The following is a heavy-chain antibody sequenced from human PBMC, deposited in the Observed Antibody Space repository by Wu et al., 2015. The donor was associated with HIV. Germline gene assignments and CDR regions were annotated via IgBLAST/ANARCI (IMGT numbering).Heavy chain of an antibody. Sequence: QVQLVQSGAEVKKPGASVKVSCKASGYTFTGYYMHWVRQAPGQGLEWMGWINPNSGGTNYAQKFQGRVTMTRDTSISTAYMELSRLRSDDTAVYYCARARSWGIVGAKGLNWFDPWGQGTLVTVSS. CDR2: INPNSGGT. CDR1: GYTFTGYY. J-gene: IGHJ5*02. D-gene: IGHD1-26*01. CDR3: ARARSWGIVGAKGLNWFDP. V-gene: IGHV1-2*02.